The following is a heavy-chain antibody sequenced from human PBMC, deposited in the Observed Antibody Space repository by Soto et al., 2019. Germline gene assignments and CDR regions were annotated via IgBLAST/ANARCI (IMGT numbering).Heavy chain of an antibody. CDR1: GGSMTRSGYY. J-gene: IGHJ5*02. Sequence: QVDLLESGPGLVKPSETLSLTCTVAGGSMTRSGYYWGWIRQPPGNELQYSGSVYNNGQTDYNQSLTSQVTISIDTSTNQFSLSLRAVTAADTAVYFCVRRGRTRNGDWFDLWGQGILVTVSS. CDR2: VYNNGQT. D-gene: IGHD2-15*01. V-gene: IGHV4-39*01. CDR3: VRRGRTRNGDWFDL.